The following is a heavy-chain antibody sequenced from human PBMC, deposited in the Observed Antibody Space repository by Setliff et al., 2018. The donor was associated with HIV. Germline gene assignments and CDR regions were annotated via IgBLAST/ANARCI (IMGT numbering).Heavy chain of an antibody. Sequence: GGSLRLSCAASGFTFSSYTMNWVRQAPGKGLEWVSSISSSSSYIHYADSVKGRFTISRDNSKNTLYLQMNSLRAEDTAVYYCARDSSGWYRGNYYYFYYMDVWGKGTTVTVSS. CDR2: ISSSSSYI. J-gene: IGHJ6*03. CDR1: GFTFSSYT. D-gene: IGHD6-19*01. CDR3: ARDSSGWYRGNYYYFYYMDV. V-gene: IGHV3-21*01.